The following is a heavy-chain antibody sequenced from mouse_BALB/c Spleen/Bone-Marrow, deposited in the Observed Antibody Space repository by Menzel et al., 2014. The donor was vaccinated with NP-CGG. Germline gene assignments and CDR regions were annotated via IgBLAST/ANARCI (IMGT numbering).Heavy chain of an antibody. Sequence: SGPELVKPGASVKIPCKASGYTFTDYNMDWVKQSHGKGLERIGDINPNNGGTIYNQKFKGKATLTVDKSSSSAYMELRSLTSEDTAVYYCAIYYYGSSYAMDYWGQGTSVTVSS. CDR3: AIYYYGSSYAMDY. CDR2: INPNNGGT. CDR1: GYTFTDYN. D-gene: IGHD1-1*01. V-gene: IGHV1-18*01. J-gene: IGHJ4*01.